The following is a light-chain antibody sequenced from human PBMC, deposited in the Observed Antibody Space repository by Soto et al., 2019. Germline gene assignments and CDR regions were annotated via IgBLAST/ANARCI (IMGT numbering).Light chain of an antibody. CDR2: YVS. V-gene: IGLV2-11*01. CDR3: CSYAASPLDV. J-gene: IGLJ1*01. Sequence: QSALTQPRSVSGSPGQSVTISCTGTSSDVGGYNYVSWYQQHPGKAPKVMIYYVSERTSWVADRFSGAKSGDTASLTISGGQQDDEADYYCCSYAASPLDVFGTGTKVTVL. CDR1: SSDVGGYNY.